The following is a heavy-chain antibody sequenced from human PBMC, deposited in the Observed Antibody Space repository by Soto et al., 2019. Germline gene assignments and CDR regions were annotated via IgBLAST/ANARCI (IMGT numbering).Heavy chain of an antibody. Sequence: GGSLRLSCAVTGFTVSRNYINWVRQAPGKGLEWVSVIYSGGDTYYADSVKGRFTISRDNSKNTLFLQMNSLTAEDMAVYYCAKEADQRVSWSYDNWGQGTLVTVSS. V-gene: IGHV3-66*01. D-gene: IGHD3-10*01. CDR2: IYSGGDT. CDR1: GFTVSRNY. CDR3: AKEADQRVSWSYDN. J-gene: IGHJ4*02.